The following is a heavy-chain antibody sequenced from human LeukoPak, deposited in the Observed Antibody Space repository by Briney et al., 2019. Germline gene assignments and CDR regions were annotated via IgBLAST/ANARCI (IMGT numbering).Heavy chain of an antibody. CDR2: INHSGST. CDR3: ARDERYYYGSGRPFDY. D-gene: IGHD3-10*01. CDR1: GGSFSGYY. J-gene: IGHJ4*02. Sequence: SETLSLTCAVYGGSFSGYYWSWIRQPPGKGLEWIGEINHSGSTNYNPSLKSRVTISVATSKNQFSLKLTSVTAADTAVYYCARDERYYYGSGRPFDYWGQGTLVTVSS. V-gene: IGHV4-34*01.